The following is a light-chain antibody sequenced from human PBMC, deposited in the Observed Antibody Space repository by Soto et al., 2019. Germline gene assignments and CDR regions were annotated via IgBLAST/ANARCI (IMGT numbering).Light chain of an antibody. CDR2: AAS. Sequence: DIQLTQSPSFLSVSVGDRVTITCRASQGTNNYLAWYQQQPGKAPKVLIYAASTLQSGVPSRFSGSGSGTEFTLTISSLQPEDFATYYCQQLNSYPYTFGQGTKLENK. CDR1: QGTNNY. J-gene: IGKJ2*01. CDR3: QQLNSYPYT. V-gene: IGKV1-9*01.